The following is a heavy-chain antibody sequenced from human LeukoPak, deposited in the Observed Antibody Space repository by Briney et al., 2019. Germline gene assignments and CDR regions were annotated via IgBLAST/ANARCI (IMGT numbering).Heavy chain of an antibody. CDR1: GFTFSTYW. D-gene: IGHD4-23*01. J-gene: IGHJ3*02. CDR3: ARDQISRWMGAFDI. CDR2: IKQDGSEK. Sequence: GGSLRLSSAASGFTFSTYWMTWVRQAPGKGLEWVANIKQDGSEKYYVDSVKGRFTISRDNAKNSLYLQMNSLRVEDTAVYYCARDQISRWMGAFDIWGQGTMVTVSS. V-gene: IGHV3-7*01.